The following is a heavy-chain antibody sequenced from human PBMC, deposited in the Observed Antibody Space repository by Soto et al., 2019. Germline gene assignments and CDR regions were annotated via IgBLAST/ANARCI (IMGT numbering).Heavy chain of an antibody. J-gene: IGHJ5*02. D-gene: IGHD3-16*01. CDR3: AKDRWVWSSRENGFDP. CDR2: ISYDGSDK. V-gene: IGHV3-30*18. Sequence: QVQLVESGGGVVQPGRSLRLSCAASGFTFSSYGMHWVRQAPGKGLEWVAVISYDGSDKYYADSVKGRFTISRDNSKKTLYLKMNSLRAEYTAVYYCAKDRWVWSSRENGFDPWGQGTLVTVSS. CDR1: GFTFSSYG.